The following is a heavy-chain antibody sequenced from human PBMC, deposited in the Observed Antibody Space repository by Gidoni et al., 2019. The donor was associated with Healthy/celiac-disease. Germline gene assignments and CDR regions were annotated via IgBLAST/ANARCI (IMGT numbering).Heavy chain of an antibody. V-gene: IGHV3-9*01. J-gene: IGHJ4*02. CDR3: AKDMAPNWGAYFDY. Sequence: EVQLVESGGGLVQPGRSLRLSCAASGLPFADYAMHWVRQAPGKGLEWVSGISWNSGSIGYADSVKGRFTISRDNAKNSLYLQMNSLRAEDTALYYCAKDMAPNWGAYFDYWGQGTLVTVSS. CDR1: GLPFADYA. CDR2: ISWNSGSI. D-gene: IGHD7-27*01.